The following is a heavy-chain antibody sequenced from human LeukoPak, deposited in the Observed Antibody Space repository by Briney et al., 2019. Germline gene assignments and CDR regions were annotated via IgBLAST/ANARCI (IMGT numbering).Heavy chain of an antibody. D-gene: IGHD3-22*01. CDR1: GFTFSSYA. CDR2: ISGSGGST. Sequence: GGSLRLSCAASGFTFSSYAMSWVRQAPGKGLEWVSAISGSGGSTYYADSVKGRFTISRDNSKNTLYLQMNSLRAEDTAVYYCASTGARYYYDSGGYYYFDYWGQGTLVTVSS. CDR3: ASTGARYYYDSGGYYYFDY. V-gene: IGHV3-23*01. J-gene: IGHJ4*02.